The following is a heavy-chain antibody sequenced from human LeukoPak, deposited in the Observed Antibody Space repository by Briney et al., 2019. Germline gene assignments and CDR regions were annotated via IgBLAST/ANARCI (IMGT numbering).Heavy chain of an antibody. CDR1: GGSISSHY. CDR2: IYDSGST. Sequence: SETLSLTCTVSGGSISSHYWSWIRQPPGKGLEWIGYIYDSGSTNYSPSLKSRVTISVDTSKNQFSLKLSSVTAADTAVYYCARGIDYWGRGTLVTVSS. CDR3: ARGIDY. J-gene: IGHJ4*02. V-gene: IGHV4-59*11.